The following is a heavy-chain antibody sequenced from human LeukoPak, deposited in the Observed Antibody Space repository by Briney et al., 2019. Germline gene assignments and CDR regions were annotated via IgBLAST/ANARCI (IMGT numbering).Heavy chain of an antibody. V-gene: IGHV3-48*03. Sequence: GGSLRLSCAASGFTFSSYEMNWVRQAPGKGLEWVSYISSSGSTIYYADSVKGRFTISRDNAKNSLYLQMNSLRAEDTAVYYCAREGYSASWYNWFDPWGQGTLVTVSS. J-gene: IGHJ5*02. CDR1: GFTFSSYE. CDR3: AREGYSASWYNWFDP. CDR2: ISSSGSTI. D-gene: IGHD6-13*01.